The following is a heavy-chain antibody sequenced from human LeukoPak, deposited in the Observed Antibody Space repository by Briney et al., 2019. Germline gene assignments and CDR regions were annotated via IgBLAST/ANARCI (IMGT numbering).Heavy chain of an antibody. CDR2: INHSGST. CDR3: ARGPGYDFWSGYQNWFDP. Sequence: SETLSLTCAVYGGSFSGYYWSWIRQPPGKGLGWIGEINHSGSTNYNPSLKSRVTISVDTSKNQFSLKLSSVTAADTAVYYCARGPGYDFWSGYQNWFDPWGQGTLVTVSS. V-gene: IGHV4-34*01. D-gene: IGHD3-3*01. CDR1: GGSFSGYY. J-gene: IGHJ5*02.